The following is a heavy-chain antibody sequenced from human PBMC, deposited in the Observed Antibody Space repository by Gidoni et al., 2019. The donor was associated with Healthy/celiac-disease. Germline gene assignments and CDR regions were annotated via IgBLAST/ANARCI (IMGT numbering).Heavy chain of an antibody. V-gene: IGHV3-33*01. D-gene: IGHD3-22*01. CDR3: AREAYDSSGSFDY. CDR1: GFTFSSYG. J-gene: IGHJ4*02. Sequence: QVQLVESGGGVVQPGRSLRLSCAASGFTFSSYGMHWVRQAPGKGLEWVAVIWYDGSNKYYADSGKGRFTISRDNSKNTLYLQMNSLRAEDTAVYYCAREAYDSSGSFDYWGQGTLVTVSS. CDR2: IWYDGSNK.